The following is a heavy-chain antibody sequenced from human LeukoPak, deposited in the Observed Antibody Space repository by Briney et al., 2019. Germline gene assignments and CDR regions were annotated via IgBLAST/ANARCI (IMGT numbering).Heavy chain of an antibody. CDR3: ARLVRGIYDYFDY. V-gene: IGHV4-39*07. CDR2: IDYSGNT. J-gene: IGHJ4*02. CDR1: GGSISSSGYC. Sequence: PSETLSLTCTVSGGSISSSGYCWGWIRQPPGKGLEWIGSIDYSGNTHYNPSLKSPVTMSVPTTKKQFSLKPSSVTAADTAVFYCARLVRGIYDYFDYWGQGTLVTVSS. D-gene: IGHD3-10*01.